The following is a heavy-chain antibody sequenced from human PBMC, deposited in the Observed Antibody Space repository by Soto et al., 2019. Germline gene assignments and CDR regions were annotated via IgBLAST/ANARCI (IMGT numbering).Heavy chain of an antibody. D-gene: IGHD6-13*01. CDR2: INPSGGST. CDR1: GYTFTSYY. V-gene: IGHV1-46*01. J-gene: IGHJ5*02. Sequence: QVQLVQSGAEVKKPGASVKVSCKASGYTFTSYYMHWVRQAPGQGLEWMGIINPSGGSTSYAQKFQGRVTMTRDTSTSTVYMELSSLRSEDTAVYYCARESTAAGKYNWFDPWGQGTLVTVSS. CDR3: ARESTAAGKYNWFDP.